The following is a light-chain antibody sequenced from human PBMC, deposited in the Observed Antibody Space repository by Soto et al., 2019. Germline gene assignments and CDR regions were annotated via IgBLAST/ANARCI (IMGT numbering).Light chain of an antibody. Sequence: DIQMTQSPSTLSASVGDRFTITFRASQSISSWLAWYQQKPGKAPKLLIYDASNLETGVPSRFSGSGSGTDFTFTISSLQPEDIATYYCQQYDNLPWTFGQGTKVDI. CDR3: QQYDNLPWT. V-gene: IGKV1-33*01. J-gene: IGKJ1*01. CDR2: DAS. CDR1: QSISSW.